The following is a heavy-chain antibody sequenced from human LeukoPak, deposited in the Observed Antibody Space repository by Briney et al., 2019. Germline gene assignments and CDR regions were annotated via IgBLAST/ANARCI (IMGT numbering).Heavy chain of an antibody. CDR2: IYYSGST. D-gene: IGHD3-16*02. J-gene: IGHJ4*02. CDR1: LGSISSGGDY. CDR3: ARWLLYGTFGGVIAAFDY. Sequence: SHTLSLTCTVSLGSISSGGDYSSWICQHPRKSLEWIGYIYYSGSTYYNTSPTSRVTISVYTSKNQFSLKLSSVSPAGTAAYYCARWLLYGTFGGVIAAFDYWGQGTLVTVSS. V-gene: IGHV4-31*03.